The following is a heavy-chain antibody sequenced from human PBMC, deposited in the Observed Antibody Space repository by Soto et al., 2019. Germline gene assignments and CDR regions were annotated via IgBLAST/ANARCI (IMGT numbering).Heavy chain of an antibody. V-gene: IGHV4-59*01. J-gene: IGHJ3*02. CDR2: IYYSGST. CDR3: ARVRELQSGWHPDAFDI. D-gene: IGHD6-19*01. Sequence: SETLFLTCTVSGGSISSYYWSWIRQPPGKGLEWIGYIYYSGSTNYNPSLKSRVTISVDTSKNQFSLKLSSVTAADTAVYYCARVRELQSGWHPDAFDIWGQGTMVTVSS. CDR1: GGSISSYY.